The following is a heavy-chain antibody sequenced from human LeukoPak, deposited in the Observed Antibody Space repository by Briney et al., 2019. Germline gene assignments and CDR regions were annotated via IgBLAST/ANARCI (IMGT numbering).Heavy chain of an antibody. J-gene: IGHJ4*02. D-gene: IGHD3-22*01. CDR3: ARTTYYYDSSGYLEN. V-gene: IGHV4-34*01. Sequence: PSEALSLTCAVYSGSFSGYYWSWIRQPPGKGLEWIGEINHSESTNYNPSLKSRVTISADMSKNQFSLKLSSVTAADTAVYYCARTTYYYDSSGYLENWGQGTLVTVSS. CDR2: INHSEST. CDR1: SGSFSGYY.